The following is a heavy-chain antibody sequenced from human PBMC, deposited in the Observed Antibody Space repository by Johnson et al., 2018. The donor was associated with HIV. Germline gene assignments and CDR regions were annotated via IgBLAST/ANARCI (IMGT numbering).Heavy chain of an antibody. CDR2: IKQDGSEK. CDR1: GFTFSSYW. J-gene: IGHJ3*02. CDR3: AREELEPDVFDI. D-gene: IGHD1-1*01. V-gene: IGHV3-7*01. Sequence: VQLVESGGGLVQPGGSLRLSCAASGFTFSSYWMSWVGQAPGKGLEWVANIKQDGSEKNYLDSVKGRFTISRDNSKNTLYLQMNSLRAEDTAVYYCAREELEPDVFDIWGQGTMVTVSS.